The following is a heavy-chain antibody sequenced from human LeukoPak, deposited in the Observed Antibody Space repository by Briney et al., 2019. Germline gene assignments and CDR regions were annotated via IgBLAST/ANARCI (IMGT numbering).Heavy chain of an antibody. CDR3: AKDTITGGDFGY. CDR2: ISGSGGST. D-gene: IGHD2-21*01. Sequence: GGSLRLSCAASGFTFSSYAMSWVRQAPGKGLEWVSAISGSGGSTYYADSVKGRFTISRDNSKNTLYLQMNSLRTEDTALYYCAKDTITGGDFGYWGQGTLVTVSS. J-gene: IGHJ4*02. V-gene: IGHV3-23*01. CDR1: GFTFSSYA.